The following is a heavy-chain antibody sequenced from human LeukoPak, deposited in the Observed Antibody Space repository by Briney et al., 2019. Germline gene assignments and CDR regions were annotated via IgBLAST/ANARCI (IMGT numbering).Heavy chain of an antibody. V-gene: IGHV3-7*01. D-gene: IGHD1-26*01. J-gene: IGHJ4*02. Sequence: PGGSLRLSCAASGFTFRSYWMRWVRQAPGKGLEWVANIKQDGSEKNYVDSVKGRFTISRDNAKNSLYLQMSSLRDEDTAVYYCARVGLVGAYDDYWGQGTLVTVSS. CDR1: GFTFRSYW. CDR3: ARVGLVGAYDDY. CDR2: IKQDGSEK.